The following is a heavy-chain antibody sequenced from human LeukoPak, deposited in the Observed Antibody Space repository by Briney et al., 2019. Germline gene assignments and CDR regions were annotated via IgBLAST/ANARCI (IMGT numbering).Heavy chain of an antibody. CDR3: ARDQGSFDY. CDR2: IHSDGIGT. CDR1: GFTFSSYW. J-gene: IGHJ4*02. V-gene: IGHV3-74*01. Sequence: GGSPRLSCAASGFTFSSYWMHWIRQAPGKGLVWVSRIHSDGIGTSYADSVRGRFTISRDNAKNTVYLQMNSLRAEGTAVYYCARDQGSFDYWGQGTLVTVSS.